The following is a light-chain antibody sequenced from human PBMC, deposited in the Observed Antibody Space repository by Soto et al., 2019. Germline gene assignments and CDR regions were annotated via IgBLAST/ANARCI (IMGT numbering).Light chain of an antibody. Sequence: SYELTQPPSVSVAPGKTARISCERNNIGTKSVHWYQQKPGQAPVLVIYYDSARPSGIPERFSGSNAGNTATLTISTVEAGDEADYYCQVWDRSSDHRVVFSGGTKVTVL. CDR3: QVWDRSSDHRVV. CDR2: YDS. J-gene: IGLJ2*01. CDR1: NIGTKS. V-gene: IGLV3-21*04.